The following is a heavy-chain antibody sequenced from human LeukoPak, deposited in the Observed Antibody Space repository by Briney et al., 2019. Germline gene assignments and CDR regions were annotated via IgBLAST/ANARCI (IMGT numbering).Heavy chain of an antibody. D-gene: IGHD6-19*01. Sequence: PGGSLRLSCAASGLTVSSNYMSWARQAPGKGLEWVSVIYSGRSTNYADSVKGRFTISRDNSKNTVFLQMNSLRAEDTAVYYCARGGSSGWYYFDFWGQGILVTVSS. J-gene: IGHJ4*02. V-gene: IGHV3-66*01. CDR3: ARGGSSGWYYFDF. CDR1: GLTVSSNY. CDR2: IYSGRST.